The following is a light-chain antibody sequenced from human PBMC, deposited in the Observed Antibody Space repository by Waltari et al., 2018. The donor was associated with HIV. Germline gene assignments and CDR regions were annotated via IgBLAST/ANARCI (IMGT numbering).Light chain of an antibody. V-gene: IGKV3-11*01. CDR3: QQSHSWPS. J-gene: IGKJ2*01. CDR1: QNIINH. CDR2: SAS. Sequence: ELSQSPVPLSASPGERATLFCGASQNIINHLGWYQHRPGQSPRLLIHSASIRATDIPPRFRGRGSGTDFSLTISSLEPEDFAVYYCQQSHSWPSFGRGTKVDMK.